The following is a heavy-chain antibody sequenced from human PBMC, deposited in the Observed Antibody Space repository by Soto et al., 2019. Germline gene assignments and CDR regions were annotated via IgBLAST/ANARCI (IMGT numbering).Heavy chain of an antibody. Sequence: GASVKVSCKASGYTFTSYGISWVRQAPGQGLEWMGWISAYNGNTNYAQKLQGRVTMTTDTSTSTAYMELRSLKASDTAMYYCARHTWPSGSPAAFDYWGQGTQVTVSS. V-gene: IGHV1-18*04. J-gene: IGHJ4*02. CDR1: GYTFTSYG. D-gene: IGHD1-26*01. CDR3: ARHTWPSGSPAAFDY. CDR2: ISAYNGNT.